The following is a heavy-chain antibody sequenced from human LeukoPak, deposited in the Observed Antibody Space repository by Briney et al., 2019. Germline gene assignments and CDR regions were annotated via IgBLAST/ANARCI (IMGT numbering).Heavy chain of an antibody. CDR3: ARDRIWGTLAYCGDDCYVFDY. CDR2: IIPILGIA. CDR1: GGTFSSYA. V-gene: IGHV1-69*04. J-gene: IGHJ4*02. D-gene: IGHD2-21*02. Sequence: ASVKVSCKASGGTFSSYAISWVRQAPGQGLEWMGRIIPILGIAKYAQKFQGRVTITADKSTSTAYMELSSLRSEDTAVYYCARDRIWGTLAYCGDDCYVFDYWGQGTVVTVSS.